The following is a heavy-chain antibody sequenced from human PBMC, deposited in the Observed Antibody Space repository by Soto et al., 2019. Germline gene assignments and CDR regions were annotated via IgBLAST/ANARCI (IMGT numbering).Heavy chain of an antibody. CDR2: IIPIFGTA. J-gene: IGHJ6*02. CDR1: GGTFSSYA. Sequence: QVQLVQSGAEVKTPGSSVKVSCKASGGTFSSYAISWVRQAPGQGLEWMGGIIPIFGTANYAQKFQGRVTITADESTSTAYMELSSLRSEDTAVYYCARGRARIAVAGIPRYYGMDVWGQGTTVTVSS. CDR3: ARGRARIAVAGIPRYYGMDV. V-gene: IGHV1-69*01. D-gene: IGHD6-19*01.